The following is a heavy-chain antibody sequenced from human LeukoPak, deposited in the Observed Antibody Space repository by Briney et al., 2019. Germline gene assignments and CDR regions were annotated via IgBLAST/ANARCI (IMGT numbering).Heavy chain of an antibody. D-gene: IGHD6-19*01. CDR1: GFTISSSY. V-gene: IGHV3-53*01. Sequence: GGSLRLSCAASGFTISSSYMSWVRQPPGPGLERVSLIYSGGSTSYADSVQGRFTISRDDSKNTLYLQMNSLRAEDTTLYYCARDPRDGAYSSGWLTWGQGTMVTVSS. CDR2: IYSGGST. J-gene: IGHJ3*01. CDR3: ARDPRDGAYSSGWLT.